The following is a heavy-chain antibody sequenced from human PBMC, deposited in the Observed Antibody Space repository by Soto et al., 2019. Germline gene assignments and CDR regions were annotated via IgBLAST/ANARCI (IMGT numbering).Heavy chain of an antibody. CDR3: ARGGGLYSSAFIDY. J-gene: IGHJ4*02. V-gene: IGHV3-53*01. D-gene: IGHD6-19*01. CDR1: GFTVSSNY. Sequence: EVQLVESGGGLIQPGGSLRLSCAASGFTVSSNYMSWVRQAPGKGLEWVSVIYSGGSTYYADSVKGRFTISRDNSXNTLYLQMNSLRAEDTAVYYCARGGGLYSSAFIDYWGQGTLVTVSS. CDR2: IYSGGST.